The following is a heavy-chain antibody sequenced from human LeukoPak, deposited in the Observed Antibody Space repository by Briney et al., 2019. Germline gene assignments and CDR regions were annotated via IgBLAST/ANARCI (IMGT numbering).Heavy chain of an antibody. V-gene: IGHV3-53*01. D-gene: IGHD3-22*01. Sequence: PGGSLRLSCAASGFTVSSNYMSWVRQAPGKGLEWVSVIYSGGSTYYTDSVKGRFTISRDNSKNTVFLQMNSLRGEETAVYFCARDRDSSVDDAFDIWGQGTMVTVSS. CDR1: GFTVSSNY. CDR2: IYSGGST. J-gene: IGHJ3*02. CDR3: ARDRDSSVDDAFDI.